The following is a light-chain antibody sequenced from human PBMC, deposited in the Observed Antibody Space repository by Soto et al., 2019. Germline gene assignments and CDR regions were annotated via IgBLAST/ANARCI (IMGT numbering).Light chain of an antibody. CDR3: QQYGSSSWT. V-gene: IGKV3-20*01. CDR2: GAS. CDR1: QSVSSN. J-gene: IGKJ1*01. Sequence: VLSQSPGTLSLSPGERATLSCRASQSVSSNLAWYQQKPGQAPSLLIYGASSRATGIPDRFSGSGSGTEFTLTISRLEPEDFAVYYCQQYGSSSWTFGQGTKVAIK.